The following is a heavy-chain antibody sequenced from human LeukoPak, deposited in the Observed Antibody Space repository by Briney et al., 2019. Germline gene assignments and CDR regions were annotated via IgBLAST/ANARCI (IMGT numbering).Heavy chain of an antibody. CDR2: IKSKTDGGTT. CDR1: GFTFSNAW. CDR3: TTDAPPMIVVVIPFDY. Sequence: TSGGSLRLSCAASGFTFSNAWMSWVRQAPGKGLEWVGRIKSKTDGGTTDHAAPVKGRFTISRDDSKNTLYLQMNSLKTEDTAVYYCTTDAPPMIVVVIPFDYWGQGTLATVSS. D-gene: IGHD3-22*01. J-gene: IGHJ4*02. V-gene: IGHV3-15*01.